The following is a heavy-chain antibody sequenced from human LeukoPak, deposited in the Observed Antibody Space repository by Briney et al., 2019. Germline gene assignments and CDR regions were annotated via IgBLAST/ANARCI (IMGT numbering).Heavy chain of an antibody. CDR2: IYYSGST. Sequence: SETLSLTCTVSGGSISSSSYYWGWIRQPPGKGLEWIGSIYYSGSTYYNPSLKSRVTISVDTSKNQFSLKLSSVTAADTAVYYCARESLITNDGTDWGQGTLVTVSS. CDR1: GGSISSSSYY. D-gene: IGHD2-8*01. V-gene: IGHV4-39*07. J-gene: IGHJ4*02. CDR3: ARESLITNDGTD.